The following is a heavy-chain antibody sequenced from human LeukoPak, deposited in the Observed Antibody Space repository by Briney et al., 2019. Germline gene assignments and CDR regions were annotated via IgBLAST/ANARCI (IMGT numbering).Heavy chain of an antibody. V-gene: IGHV1-69*04. CDR2: IIPILGIA. J-gene: IGHJ6*02. Sequence: ASVKVSCKASGGTFSSYAISWVRQAPGQGLEWMGRIIPILGIANYAQKFQGRVTITADKSTSTAYMELSSLRSEDTAVYYCARRRGVSNYDFWSGYGMDVWGQGTTVTVSS. D-gene: IGHD3-3*01. CDR1: GGTFSSYA. CDR3: ARRRGVSNYDFWSGYGMDV.